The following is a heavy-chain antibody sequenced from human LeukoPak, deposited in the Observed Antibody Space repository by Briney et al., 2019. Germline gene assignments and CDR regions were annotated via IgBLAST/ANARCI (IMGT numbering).Heavy chain of an antibody. V-gene: IGHV4-39*01. CDR1: GGSISSCSYY. D-gene: IGHD3-9*01. CDR3: ARLGNAILTGYPTMLFDI. J-gene: IGHJ3*02. CDR2: IYYSGST. Sequence: PSETLSLTCTVFGGSISSCSYYWCWIRQPPGKGLEWIGSIYYSGSTYYNPSLKSRVTISVDTSKNQFSLKLSSVTAADTAVYYCARLGNAILTGYPTMLFDIWGQGTMVTVSS.